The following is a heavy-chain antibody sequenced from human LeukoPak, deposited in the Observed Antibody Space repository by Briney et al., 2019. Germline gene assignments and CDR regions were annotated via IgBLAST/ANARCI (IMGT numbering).Heavy chain of an antibody. V-gene: IGHV1-2*02. J-gene: IGHJ4*02. Sequence: ASVTVSCKASGYTFTHYYIHWVRQAPGQGLEWLGWINSNTGDTNYAQTFQGRVTMTRDTSISTAYMELSRLRSDDTAVYYCARDHSSILLWFGEGNSYFDYWGQGTLVTVSS. CDR2: INSNTGDT. D-gene: IGHD3-10*01. CDR1: GYTFTHYY. CDR3: ARDHSSILLWFGEGNSYFDY.